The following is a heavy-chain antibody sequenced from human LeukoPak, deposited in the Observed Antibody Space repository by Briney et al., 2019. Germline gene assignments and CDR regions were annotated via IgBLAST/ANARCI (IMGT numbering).Heavy chain of an antibody. Sequence: GASVKVSCKASGYTLTSYGISWVRQAPGQGLEWMGWISAYNGNTNYAQKLQGRVTMTTDTSTSTAYMELRSLRSDDTAVYYCARGAITMVRGVIYYYYGMDVWGQGTTVTVSS. CDR2: ISAYNGNT. D-gene: IGHD3-10*01. J-gene: IGHJ6*02. V-gene: IGHV1-18*01. CDR3: ARGAITMVRGVIYYYYGMDV. CDR1: GYTLTSYG.